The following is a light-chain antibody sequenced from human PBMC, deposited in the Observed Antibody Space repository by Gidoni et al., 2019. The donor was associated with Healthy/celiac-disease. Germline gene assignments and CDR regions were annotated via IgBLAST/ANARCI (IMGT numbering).Light chain of an antibody. J-gene: IGLJ1*01. CDR3: QSADSSGTYYV. Sequence: SYELTQPPSVSVSPGQTARSTCSGDALPKQYAYWYHQTPGPAPVLVIYKDSERPSGIPERFSGSSSGTTVTLTISGVQAEDEADYYCQSADSSGTYYVFGTGTKVTVL. CDR1: ALPKQY. V-gene: IGLV3-25*03. CDR2: KDS.